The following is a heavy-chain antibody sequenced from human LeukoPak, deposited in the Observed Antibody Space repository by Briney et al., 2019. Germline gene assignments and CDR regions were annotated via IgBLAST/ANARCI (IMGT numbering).Heavy chain of an antibody. D-gene: IGHD4-23*01. CDR1: GFTFSSYS. CDR3: ARGYGGNPENTAPPRTLGWYYYMDV. V-gene: IGHV3-21*01. Sequence: PGGSLRLSCAASGFTFSSYSMNWVRQAPGKGLEWVSSISSSSSYIYYADSVKGRFTISRDNAKNSLYLQMNSLRAEDTAVYYCARGYGGNPENTAPPRTLGWYYYMDVWGKGTTVTVSS. J-gene: IGHJ6*03. CDR2: ISSSSSYI.